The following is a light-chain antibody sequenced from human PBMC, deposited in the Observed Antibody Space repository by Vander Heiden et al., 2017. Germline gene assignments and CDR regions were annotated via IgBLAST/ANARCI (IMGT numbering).Light chain of an antibody. CDR3: QQSYGTPYT. CDR1: QSISSY. J-gene: IGKJ2*01. CDR2: AAS. Sequence: DIQMTPSPSSPSASVGDSVTITWRASQSISSYLNWYQKKPGKAPRLLTYAASSLQSGVPSRFSGSGSGTDFTLTISSLQPEDFATYYCQQSYGTPYTFGGGTKLEIK. V-gene: IGKV1-39*01.